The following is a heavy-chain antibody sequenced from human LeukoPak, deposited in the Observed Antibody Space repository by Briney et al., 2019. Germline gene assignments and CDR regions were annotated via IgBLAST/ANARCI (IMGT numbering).Heavy chain of an antibody. D-gene: IGHD2-2*01. J-gene: IGHJ5*02. V-gene: IGHV3-15*01. Sequence: NPEGSLRLSCAASGFTFSNAWMSWVRQAPGKWLEWVGSIKSKTDGGTTDYAAPVKGRFTISRDDSKNTLYLQMNSLKTEDTAVYYCTTDPPVPPFDPWGQGTLVTVSS. CDR1: GFTFSNAW. CDR3: TTDPPVPPFDP. CDR2: IKSKTDGGTT.